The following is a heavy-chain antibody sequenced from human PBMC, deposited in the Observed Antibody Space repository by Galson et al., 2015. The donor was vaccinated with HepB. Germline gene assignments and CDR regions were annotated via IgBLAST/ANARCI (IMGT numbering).Heavy chain of an antibody. J-gene: IGHJ5*02. V-gene: IGHV1-69*13. D-gene: IGHD3-3*01. CDR1: GGTFSSYA. CDR2: IIPIFGTA. CDR3: ASKNTIFGVVTAGGWFDP. Sequence: SVKVSCKASGGTFSSYAISWVRQAPGQGLEWMGGIIPIFGTANYAQKFQGRVTITADESTSTAYMELRSLRSEGTAVYYCASKNTIFGVVTAGGWFDPWGQGTLVTVSS.